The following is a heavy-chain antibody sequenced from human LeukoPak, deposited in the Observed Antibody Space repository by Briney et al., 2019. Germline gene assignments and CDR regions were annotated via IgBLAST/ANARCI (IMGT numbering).Heavy chain of an antibody. CDR2: ISRVTSTYT. D-gene: IGHD3-10*01. CDR1: GFTFSGYY. J-gene: IGHJ6*02. Sequence: GASLRLSCAASGFTFSGYYMSWIRQAPGKGPQWVSYISRVTSTYTAYADTVKGRFTISRDNAKQSLFLQMNTLRADDTAVYYCARIGRSAFVLDVWGQGTTVT. V-gene: IGHV3-11*03. CDR3: ARIGRSAFVLDV.